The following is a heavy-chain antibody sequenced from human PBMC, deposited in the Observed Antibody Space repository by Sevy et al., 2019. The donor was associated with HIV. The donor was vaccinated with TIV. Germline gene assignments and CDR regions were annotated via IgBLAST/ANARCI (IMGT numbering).Heavy chain of an antibody. D-gene: IGHD2-2*01. Sequence: TLSLTCTVSGGSISSYYWSWIRQPAGKGLEWIGRIYTSGSTNYNPSLKSRVTMSVDTSKNQFSLKLSSVTAADTAVYYCAGTSGYCSSTSCPGWFDPWGQGTLVTVSS. CDR2: IYTSGST. CDR3: AGTSGYCSSTSCPGWFDP. CDR1: GGSISSYY. V-gene: IGHV4-4*07. J-gene: IGHJ5*02.